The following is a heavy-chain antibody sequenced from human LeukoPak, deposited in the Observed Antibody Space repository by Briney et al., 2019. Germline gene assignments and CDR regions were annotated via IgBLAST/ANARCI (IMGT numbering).Heavy chain of an antibody. Sequence: GGSLRLSCAASGFTLRSEWMSWLRQTPEKGLEWVANIKPDGSATAYVDSVKGRFTISRDNAKNSLFLQMNSLRAEDTAVYYCAKVEYSSSSPAFDYWGQGTLVTVSS. CDR3: AKVEYSSSSPAFDY. CDR1: GFTLRSEW. V-gene: IGHV3-7*01. D-gene: IGHD6-6*01. CDR2: IKPDGSAT. J-gene: IGHJ4*02.